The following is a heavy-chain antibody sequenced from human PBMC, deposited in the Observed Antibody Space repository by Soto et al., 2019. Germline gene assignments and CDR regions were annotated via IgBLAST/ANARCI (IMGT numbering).Heavy chain of an antibody. D-gene: IGHD3-10*01. V-gene: IGHV4-59*01. CDR1: GGPISSYH. J-gene: IGHJ5*02. CDR3: ARNKVRGVSNYYNWMDP. CDR2: IFYTGNT. Sequence: SETLSLTCNVSGGPISSYHWSWIRQSPGKGLEWIGQIFYTGNTNYNPSLKSRVTMSVDIPKKQFSLKLRSVTTADTAIYFCARNKVRGVSNYYNWMDPWGQGTMVTVS.